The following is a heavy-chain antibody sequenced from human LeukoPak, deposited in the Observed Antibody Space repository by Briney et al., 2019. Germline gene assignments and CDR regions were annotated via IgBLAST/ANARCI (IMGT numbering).Heavy chain of an antibody. CDR2: IYSGGST. CDR1: GFTVSSNY. V-gene: IGHV3-53*01. CDR3: GRVEYSSSWYNWFDP. D-gene: IGHD6-13*01. Sequence: GGSLRLSCAASGFTVSSNYMSWVRQAQGKGLEWVSVIYSGGSTYYSDSVKGGLTISRDNSKNKPYHQMKNVRAEDTGGYYCGRVEYSSSWYNWFDPWGQGTLVTVSS. J-gene: IGHJ5*02.